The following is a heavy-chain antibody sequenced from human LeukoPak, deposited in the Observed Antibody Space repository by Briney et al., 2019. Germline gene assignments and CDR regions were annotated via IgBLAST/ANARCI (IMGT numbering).Heavy chain of an antibody. J-gene: IGHJ4*02. Sequence: PGGSLRLSCAASGFSFSSYSMNWVRQAPGKGLEWVSSISSSSTFISYADSVKGRFTISRDNAKNSLYLQMNSLTAEDTAVYYCARDWDGSGWPIDYWGQGTLVTVSS. V-gene: IGHV3-21*01. CDR2: ISSSSTFI. D-gene: IGHD6-19*01. CDR3: ARDWDGSGWPIDY. CDR1: GFSFSSYS.